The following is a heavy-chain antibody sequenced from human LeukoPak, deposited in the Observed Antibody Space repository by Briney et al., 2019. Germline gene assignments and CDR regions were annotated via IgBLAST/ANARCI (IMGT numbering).Heavy chain of an antibody. CDR3: ATEYSYGLPVAFDI. Sequence: SVKVSCKASGGTFSSYAISWVRHAPGQGLEWMGGIIPIFGTATSAQKFKGKVTITTDESTSTACRELSSLRSEDTAVYYCATEYSYGLPVAFDIWGQGTMVTVSS. D-gene: IGHD5-18*01. V-gene: IGHV1-69*05. CDR1: GGTFSSYA. J-gene: IGHJ3*02. CDR2: IIPIFGTA.